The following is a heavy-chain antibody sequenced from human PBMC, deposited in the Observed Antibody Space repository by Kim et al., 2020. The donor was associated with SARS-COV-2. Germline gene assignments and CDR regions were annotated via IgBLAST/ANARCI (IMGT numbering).Heavy chain of an antibody. Sequence: SETLSLTCAVYGGSFSGYYWSWIRQPPGKGLEWIGEINHSGSTNYNPSLKSRVTISVDTSKNQFSLKLSSVTAADTAVYYCARVLSPRRYCSGGSCYRGFDYWGQGTLVTVSS. J-gene: IGHJ4*02. D-gene: IGHD2-15*01. V-gene: IGHV4-34*01. CDR3: ARVLSPRRYCSGGSCYRGFDY. CDR1: GGSFSGYY. CDR2: INHSGST.